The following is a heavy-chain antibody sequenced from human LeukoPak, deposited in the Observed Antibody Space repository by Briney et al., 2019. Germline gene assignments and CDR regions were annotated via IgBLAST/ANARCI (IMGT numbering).Heavy chain of an antibody. Sequence: SETLPLTCAVYGGSFSGYYWSWIRQPPGKGLEWIGEINHSGSTNYNPSLKSRVTISVDTSKNQFSLKLSSVTAADTAVYYCARRANNWFDPWGQGTLVTVSS. J-gene: IGHJ5*02. CDR2: INHSGST. CDR1: GGSFSGYY. V-gene: IGHV4-34*01. CDR3: ARRANNWFDP.